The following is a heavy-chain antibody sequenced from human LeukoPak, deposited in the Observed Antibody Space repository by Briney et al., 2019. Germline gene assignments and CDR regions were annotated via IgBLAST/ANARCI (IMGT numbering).Heavy chain of an antibody. CDR3: ARDVLLWFGDSKGYYFDY. V-gene: IGHV1-18*01. J-gene: IGHJ4*02. CDR2: ISAYNGNT. D-gene: IGHD3-10*01. Sequence: ASVKVSCKASGYTFTSYGISWVRQAPGQGLEWMGWISAYNGNTNYAQKLQGRVTMTTDTSTSTAYMELRSLRSDDTAVYYCARDVLLWFGDSKGYYFDYWGQGTLVTVSS. CDR1: GYTFTSYG.